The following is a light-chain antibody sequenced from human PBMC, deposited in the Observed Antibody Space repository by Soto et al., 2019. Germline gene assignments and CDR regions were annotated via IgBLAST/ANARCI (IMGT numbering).Light chain of an antibody. J-gene: IGKJ1*01. V-gene: IGKV2-28*01. Sequence: DIVMTQSPLSLPVTPGEPASISCRSSQSLLHSNGYNYLDWYLQKPGQSPQLLIYLGSNRASGVPDRFGGSGSGRDFTLQISRVEADDVGAYYCMQALQAPLTFGQGTKVEIK. CDR1: QSLLHSNGYNY. CDR3: MQALQAPLT. CDR2: LGS.